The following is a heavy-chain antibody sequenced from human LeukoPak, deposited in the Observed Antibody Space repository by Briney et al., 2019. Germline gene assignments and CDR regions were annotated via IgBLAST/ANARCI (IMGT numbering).Heavy chain of an antibody. CDR2: INTSGST. Sequence: VKPSETLSLTCTVSGGSISGYYWSWIRQPAGKGLEWIGRINTSGSTNYNPSLKSRVTISVETSKNQFSLKLTSVTAADTAVYYCATPDSSGYYYLYWGQGTLVTVSS. CDR3: ATPDSSGYYYLY. CDR1: GGSISGYY. V-gene: IGHV4-4*07. D-gene: IGHD3-22*01. J-gene: IGHJ4*02.